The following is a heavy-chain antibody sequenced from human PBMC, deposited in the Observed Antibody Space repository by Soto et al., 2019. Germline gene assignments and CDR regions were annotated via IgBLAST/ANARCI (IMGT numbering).Heavy chain of an antibody. CDR3: ARVRQIVGYFYYYMDV. Sequence: QVQLLQSGAEVKKPGASVKVSCKASGYTFTNYGITWVRQAPGQGLEWMGWISAYNGDTHYTQRLQGRVTMTTGTSTSPAYMELRGLRSDDTAVYYCARVRQIVGYFYYYMDVWGKGTTVTVSS. V-gene: IGHV1-18*01. J-gene: IGHJ6*03. CDR2: ISAYNGDT. CDR1: GYTFTNYG. D-gene: IGHD6-6*01.